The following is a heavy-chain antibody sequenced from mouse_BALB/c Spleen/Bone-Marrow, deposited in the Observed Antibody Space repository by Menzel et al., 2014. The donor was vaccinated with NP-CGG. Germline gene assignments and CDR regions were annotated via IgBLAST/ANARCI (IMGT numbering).Heavy chain of an antibody. Sequence: QVQLKESGPGLVAPSQSLSTTCTVSGFSLTDYGVNWVRQPPGKNLEWLGMIWGDGSTDYNSALKSRLSISKDNSQSQVFLKMNSLKTDDTARYYCARDLYYYGFDYWGQGTTLTVSS. CDR1: GFSLTDYG. CDR3: ARDLYYYGFDY. CDR2: IWGDGST. D-gene: IGHD1-1*01. V-gene: IGHV2-6-7*01. J-gene: IGHJ2*01.